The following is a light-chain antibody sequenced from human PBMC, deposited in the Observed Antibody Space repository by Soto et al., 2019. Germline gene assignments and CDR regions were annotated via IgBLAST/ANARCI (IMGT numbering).Light chain of an antibody. CDR1: QSVSSY. J-gene: IGKJ4*01. Sequence: EIVLTQSPATLSLSPGGRATLSCRVSQSVSSYLAWYQQKPGQAPRLLIYDASNRATGIPARFSGSGSGTDFTLTISSLEPEDFTVYYCQQRSNWPLTFGGGTKVEIK. CDR2: DAS. V-gene: IGKV3-11*01. CDR3: QQRSNWPLT.